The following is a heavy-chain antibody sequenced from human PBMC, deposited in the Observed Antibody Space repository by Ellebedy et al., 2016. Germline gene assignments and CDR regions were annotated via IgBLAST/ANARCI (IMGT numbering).Heavy chain of an antibody. J-gene: IGHJ3*01. D-gene: IGHD1-26*01. CDR1: GFTFSAFG. CDR2: MTGGGSYT. Sequence: GESLKISCAASGFTFSAFGMSWVRQPPGKGLEWVASMTGGGSYTYYADSMKGRFTMYRDDARNSVYLQLNSLRAEDTAVYYCARDRSGSVVADDALDVWGPGTKVTVSS. CDR3: ARDRSGSVVADDALDV. V-gene: IGHV3-21*01.